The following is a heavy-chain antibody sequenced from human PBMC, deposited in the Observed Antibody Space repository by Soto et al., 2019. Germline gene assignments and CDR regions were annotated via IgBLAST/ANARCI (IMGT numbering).Heavy chain of an antibody. CDR3: ARVVPGAEAWFGP. CDR2: ISSFNGT. Sequence: QGQLVQSGPEVKKSGAAVRVSCKTSGFVFSSYGINWVRQAPGQGLEWMGWISSFNGTKYAQKFQGRVSMTTDTSTTTAYMELRSLRSDDTAVYYCARVVPGAEAWFGPWGQGTLVTVSS. V-gene: IGHV1-18*04. CDR1: GFVFSSYG. D-gene: IGHD2-2*01. J-gene: IGHJ5*02.